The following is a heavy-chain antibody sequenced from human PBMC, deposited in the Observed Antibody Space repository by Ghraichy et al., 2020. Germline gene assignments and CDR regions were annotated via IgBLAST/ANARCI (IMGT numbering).Heavy chain of an antibody. Sequence: GGSLRLSCAASGFTVSSNYMSWVRQAPGKGLEWVSVIYSGGSTYYADSVKGRFTISRDNSKNTLYLQMNSLRAEDTAVYYCARDSTGTRALDYYYGMDVWGQGTTVTVSS. CDR3: ARDSTGTRALDYYYGMDV. D-gene: IGHD1-7*01. CDR2: IYSGGST. CDR1: GFTVSSNY. V-gene: IGHV3-66*01. J-gene: IGHJ6*02.